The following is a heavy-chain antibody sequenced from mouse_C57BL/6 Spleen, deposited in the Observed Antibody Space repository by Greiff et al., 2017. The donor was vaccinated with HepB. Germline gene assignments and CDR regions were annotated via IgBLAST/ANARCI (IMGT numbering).Heavy chain of an antibody. D-gene: IGHD2-3*01. CDR1: GYAFSSSW. CDR3: ARREDDGYY. J-gene: IGHJ2*01. Sequence: VVKPGASVKISCKASGYAFSSSWMNWVKQRPGKGLEWIGRIYPGDGDTNYNGKFKGKATLTADKSSSTAYMQLSSLTSEDSAVYFCARREDDGYYWGQGTTLTVSS. V-gene: IGHV1-82*01. CDR2: IYPGDGDT.